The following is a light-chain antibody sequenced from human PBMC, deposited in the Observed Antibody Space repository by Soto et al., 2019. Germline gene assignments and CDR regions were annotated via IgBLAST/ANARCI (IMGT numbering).Light chain of an antibody. CDR3: QVWDSSSDQGV. CDR2: DDS. CDR1: NIGSKS. V-gene: IGLV3-21*02. Sequence: SYELTQPPSVSVAPGQTARITCGGNNIGSKSVHWYQQKPGQAPVLVVYDDSDRPSGILERFSGSNSGNTATLTISRVEAGDEDDYYCQVWDSSSDQGVFGTGTTVTVL. J-gene: IGLJ1*01.